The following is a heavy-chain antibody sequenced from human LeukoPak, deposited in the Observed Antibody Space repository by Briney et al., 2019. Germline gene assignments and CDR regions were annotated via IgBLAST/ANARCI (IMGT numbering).Heavy chain of an antibody. D-gene: IGHD3-22*01. J-gene: IGHJ4*02. Sequence: PGGSLRLSCAASGFTFSSYAMSWVRQAPGKGLEWVSGINWNGGSTGYADSVKGRFTISRDNAKNSLYLQMNSLRAEDTALYYCARGLQLKAYYYDSSGYGYWGQGTLVTVSS. CDR3: ARGLQLKAYYYDSSGYGY. CDR2: INWNGGST. V-gene: IGHV3-20*04. CDR1: GFTFSSYA.